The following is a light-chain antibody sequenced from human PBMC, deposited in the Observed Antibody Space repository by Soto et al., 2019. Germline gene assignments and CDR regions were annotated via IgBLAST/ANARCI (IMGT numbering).Light chain of an antibody. CDR1: TGAVTSGYY. CDR3: LLYYGAAGV. J-gene: IGLJ2*01. CDR2: NTS. V-gene: IGLV7-43*01. Sequence: VVTQEPSLTVSPGGTVTLTCASSTGAVTSGYYPNWFQQKPGQAPRALIYNTSNKHSWTPARFSGSLLGGKAALTLSGVQPEDEAEYFCLLYYGAAGVFGGGTKVTVL.